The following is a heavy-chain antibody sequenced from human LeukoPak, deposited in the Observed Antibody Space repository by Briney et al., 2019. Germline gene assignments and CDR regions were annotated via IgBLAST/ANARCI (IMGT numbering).Heavy chain of an antibody. CDR2: INHSGST. Sequence: SETLSLTCAVYGGSFSGYYWSWIRQPPGKGLEWIGEINHSGSTNYNPSLKSRVTISVDTSKNQFSLKLSSVTAADTAVYYCARGRGGYTNYYYYYCMDVRGKGTTVTVSS. CDR1: GGSFSGYY. J-gene: IGHJ6*03. V-gene: IGHV4-34*01. D-gene: IGHD3-22*01. CDR3: ARGRGGYTNYYYYYCMDV.